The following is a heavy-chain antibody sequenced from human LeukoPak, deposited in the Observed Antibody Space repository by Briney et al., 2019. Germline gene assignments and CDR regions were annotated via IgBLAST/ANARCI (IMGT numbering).Heavy chain of an antibody. CDR2: IKSKSDGGTT. J-gene: IGHJ1*01. Sequence: GGSLRLSCAPSGFAFNDAWINWVRHVSGKGLEWVGRIKSKSDGGTTDYAAPVKGRFTISRDDSKNTLYLQMNSLKTEDTAVYYCIKDNGYLQYWGQGTLVTVSS. CDR1: GFAFNDAW. CDR3: IKDNGYLQY. V-gene: IGHV3-15*01.